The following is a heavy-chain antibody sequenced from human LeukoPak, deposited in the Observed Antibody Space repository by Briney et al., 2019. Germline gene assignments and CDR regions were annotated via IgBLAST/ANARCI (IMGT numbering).Heavy chain of an antibody. Sequence: SQTLSLTCTVSGGSISSGDYYWSRIRQPPGKGLEWIGYIYYSGSTYYNPSLKSRVTISVDTSKNQFSLKLSSVTAADTAVYYCARDNIVVVPAAMFRWFDPWGQGTLVTVSS. CDR2: IYYSGST. CDR1: GGSISSGDYY. V-gene: IGHV4-30-4*01. D-gene: IGHD2-2*01. CDR3: ARDNIVVVPAAMFRWFDP. J-gene: IGHJ5*02.